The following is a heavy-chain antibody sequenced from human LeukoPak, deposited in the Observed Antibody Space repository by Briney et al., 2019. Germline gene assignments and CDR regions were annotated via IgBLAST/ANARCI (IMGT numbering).Heavy chain of an antibody. D-gene: IGHD3-22*01. V-gene: IGHV4-4*07. Sequence: KPSETLSLTCTVSGGSNSSYYWSWIRQPAGKGLEWIGRIYTSGSTNYNPSLKSRVTMSVDTSKNQFSLKLSSVTAADTAVYYCARVLGDDSSGYYYDYWGQGTLVTVSS. CDR2: IYTSGST. J-gene: IGHJ4*02. CDR3: ARVLGDDSSGYYYDY. CDR1: GGSNSSYY.